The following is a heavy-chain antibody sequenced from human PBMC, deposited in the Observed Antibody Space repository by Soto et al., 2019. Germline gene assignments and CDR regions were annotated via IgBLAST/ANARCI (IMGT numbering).Heavy chain of an antibody. CDR2: IWYDGSNK. V-gene: IGHV3-33*01. CDR1: GFTFSTYG. CDR3: ARDYNPYFDY. Sequence: GGSLRLSCAASGFTFSTYGIHWVRQAPGKGLEWVAVIWYDGSNKYYADSVKGRFTISRDNSKNTLYLQMNDLRAEDTAVYFCARDYNPYFDYWGQGTLVTVSS. D-gene: IGHD1-20*01. J-gene: IGHJ4*02.